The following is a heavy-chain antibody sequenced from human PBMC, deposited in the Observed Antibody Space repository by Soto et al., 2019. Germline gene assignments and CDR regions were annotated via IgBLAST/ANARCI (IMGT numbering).Heavy chain of an antibody. J-gene: IGHJ4*02. CDR1: GLTFSSSW. Sequence: GGSLRLSCAVSGLTFSSSWMTWIRQAPGKGLEWMTTIKYDGSAKYYVDSVKGRFTISRDNAKNSLYLQMSSLRAEDTALYYCATHNNWAFEHWGQGTPVTVSS. CDR2: IKYDGSAK. V-gene: IGHV3-7*01. CDR3: ATHNNWAFEH. D-gene: IGHD3-16*01.